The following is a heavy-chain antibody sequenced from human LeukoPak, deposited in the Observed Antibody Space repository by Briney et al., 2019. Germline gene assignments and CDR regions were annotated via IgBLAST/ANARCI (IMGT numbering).Heavy chain of an antibody. CDR2: IYHSGNT. V-gene: IGHV4-4*02. J-gene: IGHJ4*02. D-gene: IGHD3-22*01. CDR3: ARDKGRGYYIDY. CDR1: GGSISDSNW. Sequence: SETLSLTRAVSGGSISDSNWWSWVRQPPGKGLEWIGEIYHSGNTNYNPSLKSRVTISVDKSNNQFSLNLRSVTAADTAVYYCARDKGRGYYIDYWGQGTLVTVSS.